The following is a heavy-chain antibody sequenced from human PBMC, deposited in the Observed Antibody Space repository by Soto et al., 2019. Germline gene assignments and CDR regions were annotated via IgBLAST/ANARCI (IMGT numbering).Heavy chain of an antibody. J-gene: IGHJ3*02. CDR1: GFPVTSNY. CDR3: ARGRGVIANDAFDI. CDR2: IYSDGST. D-gene: IGHD3-10*01. Sequence: EVQLVESGGGLIQPGGSLRLSCAASGFPVTSNYMSWVRQAPGKGLEWVSVIYSDGSTYYADSVKGRFTISRDNSKNTLSLQMNSLRAEDTAVYYCARGRGVIANDAFDIWGQGTMVTVSS. V-gene: IGHV3-53*01.